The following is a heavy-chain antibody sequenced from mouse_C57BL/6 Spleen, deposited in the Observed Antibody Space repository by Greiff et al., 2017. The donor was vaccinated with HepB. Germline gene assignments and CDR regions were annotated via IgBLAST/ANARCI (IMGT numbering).Heavy chain of an antibody. CDR3: ARSNDYDV. V-gene: IGHV1-69*01. CDR2: IDPSDSYT. CDR1: GYTFTSYW. J-gene: IGHJ2*01. Sequence: QVQLKQPGAELVMPGASVKLSCKASGYTFTSYWMHWVKQRPGQGLEWIGEIDPSDSYTNYNQKFKGKSTLTVDKSSSTAYMQLSSLTSEDSAVYYCARSNDYDVWGQGTTLTVSS. D-gene: IGHD2-4*01.